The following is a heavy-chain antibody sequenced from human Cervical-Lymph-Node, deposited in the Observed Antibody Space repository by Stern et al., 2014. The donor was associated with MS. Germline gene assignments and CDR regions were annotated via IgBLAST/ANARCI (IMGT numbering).Heavy chain of an antibody. Sequence: VQLVESGAEVKKPGASVKVSCQAFGDTYTGDYIHWVRQAPGQGLEWMGRINAQSGGTDYPQRFQGRVTMTRDTSTSTDYMEVNSLRSDDTAVYYCARDKGVGSPSWGLYDYYYALDVWGQGTTVTVSS. V-gene: IGHV1-2*06. CDR3: ARDKGVGSPSWGLYDYYYALDV. CDR1: GDTYTGDY. D-gene: IGHD3-16*01. J-gene: IGHJ6*01. CDR2: INAQSGGT.